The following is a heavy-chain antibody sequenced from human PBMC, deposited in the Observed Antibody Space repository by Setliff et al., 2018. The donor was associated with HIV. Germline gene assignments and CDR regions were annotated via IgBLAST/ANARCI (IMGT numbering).Heavy chain of an antibody. J-gene: IGHJ4*02. CDR2: IIPIFGTT. Sequence: GASVKVSCKASGGTFSSYAISWVRQAPGQGLEWMGGIIPIFGTTKYAQKFQGRVTITTDGFTTTAYMELSSLTSEDTAVYYCARGQFIPAAERDAYFDYWGQGTLVTVSS. CDR1: GGTFSSYA. V-gene: IGHV1-69*05. CDR3: ARGQFIPAAERDAYFDY. D-gene: IGHD6-13*01.